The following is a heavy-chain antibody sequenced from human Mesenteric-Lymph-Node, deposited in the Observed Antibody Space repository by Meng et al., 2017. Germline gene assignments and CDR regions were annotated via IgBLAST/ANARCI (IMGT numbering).Heavy chain of an antibody. V-gene: IGHV4-30-4*01. J-gene: IGHJ5*02. CDR3: ARDRKHYGERGWFDP. D-gene: IGHD4-17*01. Sequence: VRLQGSGPGLVKPSGTLSLTCAVSGGSISSGDYYWSWIRQPPGKGLEWIGYIYYSGSTYSNASLKSRVTISIDRSKNQFSLKLSSVTAADTAVYYCARDRKHYGERGWFDPWGQGTLVTVSS. CDR1: GGSISSGDYY. CDR2: IYYSGST.